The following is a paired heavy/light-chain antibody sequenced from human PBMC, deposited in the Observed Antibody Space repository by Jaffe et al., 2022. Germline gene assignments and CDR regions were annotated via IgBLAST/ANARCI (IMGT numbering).Heavy chain of an antibody. D-gene: IGHD3-22*01. Sequence: QVQLQESGPGLVKPSETLSLTCAVSGYSISSGYYWGWIRQPPGKGLEWIGSIYHSGSTYYNPSLKSRVTISVDTSKNQFSLKLSSVTAADTAVYYCARLRGFVTMIVVVITPDGYFDYWGQGTLVTVSS. CDR1: GYSISSGYY. CDR3: ARLRGFVTMIVVVITPDGYFDY. CDR2: IYHSGST. J-gene: IGHJ4*02. V-gene: IGHV4-38-2*01.
Light chain of an antibody. V-gene: IGKV1-13*02. CDR2: DAS. J-gene: IGKJ4*01. CDR1: QGISSA. CDR3: QQFNSYPQTLT. Sequence: AIQLTQSPSSLSASVGDRVTITCRASQGISSALAWYQQKPGKAPKLLIYDASSLESGVPSRFSGSGSGTDFTLTISSLQPEDFATYYCQQFNSYPQTLTFGGGTKVEIK.